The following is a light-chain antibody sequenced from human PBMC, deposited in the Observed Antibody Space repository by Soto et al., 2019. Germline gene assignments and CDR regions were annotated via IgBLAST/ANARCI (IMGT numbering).Light chain of an antibody. CDR3: ALYSCSDTLYV. CDR1: RGDIGTYNY. CDR2: EVS. Sequence: SVLPQPASVSGSPGQSISISCTGTRGDIGTYNYVSWYQYHPGRAPKLLIFEVSSRPSGVSNRFSGSKSGNTASLTISGLQADDEADYYCALYSCSDTLYVYGRGTK. V-gene: IGLV2-14*01. J-gene: IGLJ1*01.